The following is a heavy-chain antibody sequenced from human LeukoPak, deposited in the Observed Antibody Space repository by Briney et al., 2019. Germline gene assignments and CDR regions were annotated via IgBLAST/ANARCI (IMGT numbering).Heavy chain of an antibody. CDR1: GGSISSGRYY. Sequence: PSQTLSLTCTVSGGSISSGRYYWGWIRQPPGKGLEWIGSIYYSGSTYYNPSLKSRVTISVDTSKNQFSLKLSSVTAADTAVYYCARQIWSGYYRIGRASYYYMDVWGKGTTVTVSS. CDR2: IYYSGST. J-gene: IGHJ6*03. V-gene: IGHV4-39*01. CDR3: ARQIWSGYYRIGRASYYYMDV. D-gene: IGHD3-3*01.